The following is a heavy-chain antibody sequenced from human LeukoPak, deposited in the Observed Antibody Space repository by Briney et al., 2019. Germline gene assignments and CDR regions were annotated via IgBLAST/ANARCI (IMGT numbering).Heavy chain of an antibody. CDR3: ASSLSGWQAQDAFDI. J-gene: IGHJ3*02. V-gene: IGHV5-51*01. CDR2: IYPGDSDT. Sequence: GESLKISCKGSGYSFTSYWIGWVRQMPGKGLEWMGIIYPGDSDTRYSPSFQGQVTISADKSISTAYLQWSSLKASDTAMYYCASSLSGWQAQDAFDIWGQGTMVTVSS. CDR1: GYSFTSYW. D-gene: IGHD6-19*01.